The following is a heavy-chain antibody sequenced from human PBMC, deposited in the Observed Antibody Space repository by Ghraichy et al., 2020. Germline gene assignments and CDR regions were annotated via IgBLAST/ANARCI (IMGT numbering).Heavy chain of an antibody. V-gene: IGHV3-21*01. D-gene: IGHD6-13*01. CDR3: ARDKALSFGVAAAGKGYIDY. CDR2: ISSSSSYI. J-gene: IGHJ4*02. CDR1: GFTFSSYS. Sequence: GESLNISCAASGFTFSSYSMNWVRQAPGKGLEWVSSISSSSSYIYYVDSVKGRFTISRDNAKNSLYLQMNSLRAEDTAVYYCARDKALSFGVAAAGKGYIDYWGQGTLVTVSS.